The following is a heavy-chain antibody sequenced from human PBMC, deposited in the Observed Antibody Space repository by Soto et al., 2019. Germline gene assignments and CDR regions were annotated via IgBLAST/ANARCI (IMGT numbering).Heavy chain of an antibody. CDR2: MNPNSGNT. Sequence: ASVKVSCKASGYTFTSYDINWVRQATGRGLEWMGWMNPNSGNTGYAQKFQGRVTMTRNTSISTAYMELSSLRSEDTAVCYCARGWSLYDILTGYYNLYYYYGMDVWGQGTTVTVSS. V-gene: IGHV1-8*01. D-gene: IGHD3-9*01. CDR3: ARGWSLYDILTGYYNLYYYYGMDV. J-gene: IGHJ6*02. CDR1: GYTFTSYD.